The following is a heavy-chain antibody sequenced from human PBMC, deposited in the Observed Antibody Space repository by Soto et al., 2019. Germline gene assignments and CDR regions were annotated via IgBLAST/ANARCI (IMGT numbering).Heavy chain of an antibody. D-gene: IGHD1-1*01. J-gene: IGHJ6*02. V-gene: IGHV4-59*01. CDR1: GGSISSYY. Sequence: SETLSLTCTVSGGSISSYYWSWIRQPPGKGPEWIGYIYYSGSTNYNPSLKSRVTISVDTSKNQFSLKLSSVTAADTAVYYCARLWNYYYYYGMDVWGQGTTVTVSS. CDR2: IYYSGST. CDR3: ARLWNYYYYYGMDV.